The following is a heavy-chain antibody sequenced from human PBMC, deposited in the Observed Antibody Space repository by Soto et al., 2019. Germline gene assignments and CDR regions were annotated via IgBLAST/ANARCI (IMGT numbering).Heavy chain of an antibody. CDR1: GGSISSSSYY. Sequence: SETLSLTCTFSGGSISSSSYYWGWIRQPPGKGLEWIGSIYYSGSTYYNPSLKSRVTISVDTSKNQFSLKLSSVTAADTAVYYCARHPRDIWGSYRYGSPDYWGQGTLVTVSS. CDR2: IYYSGST. CDR3: ARHPRDIWGSYRYGSPDY. V-gene: IGHV4-39*01. D-gene: IGHD3-16*02. J-gene: IGHJ4*02.